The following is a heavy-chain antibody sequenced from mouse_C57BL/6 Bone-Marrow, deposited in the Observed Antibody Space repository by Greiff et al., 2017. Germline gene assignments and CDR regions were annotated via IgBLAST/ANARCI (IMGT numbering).Heavy chain of an antibody. V-gene: IGHV1-50*01. D-gene: IGHD4-1*01. CDR3: AETGTYWYFDV. CDR1: GYTFTSYW. J-gene: IGHJ1*03. CDR2: IDPSDSYT. Sequence: QVQLQQPGAELVKPGASVKLSCKASGYTFTSYWMQWVKQRPGQGLEWIGEIDPSDSYTNYNQKFKGKATLTVDTSSSTAYMQLSSLTSEDSAVYYCAETGTYWYFDVWGTGTTVTVSS.